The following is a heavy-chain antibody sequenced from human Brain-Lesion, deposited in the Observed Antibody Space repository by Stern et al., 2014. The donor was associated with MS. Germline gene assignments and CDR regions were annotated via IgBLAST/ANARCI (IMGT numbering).Heavy chain of an antibody. J-gene: IGHJ6*02. CDR2: VNPNNGGT. V-gene: IGHV1-2*04. CDR1: GYRFTDYY. D-gene: IGHD5-18*01. CDR3: ARAIGDTSLAESHYSFYGLDV. Sequence: QVQLVQSGAEVKKPGASVKVSCKASGYRFTDYYLHWVRQAPGKGPEWMGWVNPNNGGTNYAQKFQAWVTMTKDTSTSTAYMELRGLRSDDTAVYYCARAIGDTSLAESHYSFYGLDVWGQGTTVIVSS.